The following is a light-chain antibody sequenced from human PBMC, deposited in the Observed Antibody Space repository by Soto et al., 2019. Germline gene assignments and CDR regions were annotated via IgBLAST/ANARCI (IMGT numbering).Light chain of an antibody. J-gene: IGKJ2*01. Sequence: DLQMTQSPSSLPASVGERVTITCRAGQSIDTYLNWFQQTPGKAPKLLIYAASNLQSGVPSRFSGSGSGTDFTLTITSLQPEDFATYFCLQSFSTPISFGQGTKLEIE. CDR3: LQSFSTPIS. CDR2: AAS. V-gene: IGKV1-39*01. CDR1: QSIDTY.